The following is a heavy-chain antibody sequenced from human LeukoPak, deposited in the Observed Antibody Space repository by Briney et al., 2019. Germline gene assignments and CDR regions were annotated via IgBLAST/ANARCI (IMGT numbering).Heavy chain of an antibody. J-gene: IGHJ3*02. V-gene: IGHV5-51*01. D-gene: IGHD3-10*01. Sequence: GESLKISCKGSGYSFTTYWIGWVRQMPGKGLEWMGIIYPGDSDTRYSPSFQGQDTISADKSISTACLQWSSLKASDTAMYYSAVRSGSYHDAFDIWGQGTMVTVSS. CDR1: GYSFTTYW. CDR3: AVRSGSYHDAFDI. CDR2: IYPGDSDT.